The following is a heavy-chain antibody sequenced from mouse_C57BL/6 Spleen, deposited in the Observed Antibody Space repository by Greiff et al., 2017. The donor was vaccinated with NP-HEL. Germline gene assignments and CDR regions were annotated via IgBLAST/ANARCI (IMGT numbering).Heavy chain of an antibody. CDR3: AREGTTVVHAMDY. Sequence: EVKLVESGGGLVKPGGSLKLSCAASGFTFSSYAMSWVRQTPEKRLEWVATISDGGSYTYYPDNVKGRFTISRDNAKNNLYLQMSHLQSEDTAMYYCAREGTTVVHAMDYWGQGTSVTVSS. J-gene: IGHJ4*01. V-gene: IGHV5-4*01. D-gene: IGHD1-1*01. CDR1: GFTFSSYA. CDR2: ISDGGSYT.